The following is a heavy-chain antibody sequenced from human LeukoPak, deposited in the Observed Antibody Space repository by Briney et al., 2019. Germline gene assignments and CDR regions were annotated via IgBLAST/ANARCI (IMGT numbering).Heavy chain of an antibody. CDR3: ASSDSSGYWTVDY. CDR2: IIPILGIA. J-gene: IGHJ4*02. D-gene: IGHD3-22*01. CDR1: GGTFSSYA. V-gene: IGHV1-69*04. Sequence: GASVKVSCKASGGTFSSYAISWVRQAPGQGLEWMGRIIPILGIANYAQKFQGRVTITADKSTSTAYMELSSLRSEDTAVYYCASSDSSGYWTVDYWGQGTPVTVSS.